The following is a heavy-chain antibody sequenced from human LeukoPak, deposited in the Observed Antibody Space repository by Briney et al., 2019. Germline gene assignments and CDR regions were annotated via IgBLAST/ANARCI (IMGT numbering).Heavy chain of an antibody. D-gene: IGHD2-15*01. CDR2: IKEDGSDK. V-gene: IGHV3-7*01. J-gene: IGHJ4*02. CDR3: ARGGGRFEY. CDR1: GFTFSNYW. Sequence: GRSLRLSCAASGFTFSNYWMSWVRQAPGKGLEWVANIKEDGSDKNYVDSMKGRFTISRDNAKNSLYLQMSSLSAEDTAVYFCARGGGRFEYWGKGNLVTVSS.